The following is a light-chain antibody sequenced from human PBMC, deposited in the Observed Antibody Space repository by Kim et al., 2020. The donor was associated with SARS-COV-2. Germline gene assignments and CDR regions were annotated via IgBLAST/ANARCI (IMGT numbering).Light chain of an antibody. CDR1: SGSIDDNY. J-gene: IGLJ2*01. CDR3: QSYNSSNVV. CDR2: EDD. Sequence: GKTVTIPCTRSSGSIDDNYVQWYQQRPGGAPTTVIYEDDQRPSGVPDRFSGSIDSSSNSASLTISGLKTEDEADYYCQSYNSSNVVFGGGTQLTVL. V-gene: IGLV6-57*03.